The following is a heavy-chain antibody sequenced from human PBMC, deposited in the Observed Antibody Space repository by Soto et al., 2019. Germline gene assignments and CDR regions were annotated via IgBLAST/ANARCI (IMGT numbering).Heavy chain of an antibody. J-gene: IGHJ3*02. CDR1: GGSISSYY. CDR3: ARWMTTLTTRAAFDI. CDR2: IYYSGST. D-gene: IGHD4-17*01. V-gene: IGHV4-59*01. Sequence: QVQLQESGPGLVKPSETLSLTCTVSGGSISSYYWSWIRQPPGKGLEWIGYIYYSGSTNYNPSLKSRVTISVDTSKNQFSLKLSSVTAADTAVYYCARWMTTLTTRAAFDIWGQGTMVTVSS.